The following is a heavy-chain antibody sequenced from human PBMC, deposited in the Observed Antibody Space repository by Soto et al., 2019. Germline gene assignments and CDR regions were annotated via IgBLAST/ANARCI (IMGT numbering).Heavy chain of an antibody. D-gene: IGHD3-10*01. J-gene: IGHJ5*02. V-gene: IGHV4-59*08. CDR1: GGSISSSY. CDR3: ARIMVRGVITSWFDP. CDR2: IYDSGST. Sequence: SETLSLTCTVSGGSISSSYWSWIRQPPGKGLEWIGYIYDSGSTYYNSSLKSRVTMSVDTSKNQFSLKLNSVTAADTAVYYCARIMVRGVITSWFDPWGQGTLVTVSS.